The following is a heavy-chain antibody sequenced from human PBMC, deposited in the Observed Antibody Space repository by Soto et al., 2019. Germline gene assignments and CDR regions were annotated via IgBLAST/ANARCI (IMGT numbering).Heavy chain of an antibody. CDR2: FDPEDGET. CDR3: ATGSLRGFWSGIPRAFDI. Sequence: GASVKVSCKVSGYTLTELSMHWVRQAPGKGLEWMGGFDPEDGETIYAQKFQGRVTMTEDASTDTAYMELSSLRSEDTAVYYCATGSLRGFWSGIPRAFDIWGQGTMVT. CDR1: GYTLTELS. D-gene: IGHD3-3*01. J-gene: IGHJ3*02. V-gene: IGHV1-24*01.